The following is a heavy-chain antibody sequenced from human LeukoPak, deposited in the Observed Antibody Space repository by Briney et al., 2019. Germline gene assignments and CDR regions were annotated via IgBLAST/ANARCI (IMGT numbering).Heavy chain of an antibody. Sequence: GGSLRLSRSASGFTFSSYEMNWVRHAPGKGLEWVSYISSSGSTIYYADSVKGRFTISRDNAKISLYLQMNSLRAEDTAVYYCARRRYSGSSQHFDYWGQGTLVTVSS. D-gene: IGHD1-26*01. J-gene: IGHJ4*02. CDR1: GFTFSSYE. V-gene: IGHV3-48*03. CDR2: ISSSGSTI. CDR3: ARRRYSGSSQHFDY.